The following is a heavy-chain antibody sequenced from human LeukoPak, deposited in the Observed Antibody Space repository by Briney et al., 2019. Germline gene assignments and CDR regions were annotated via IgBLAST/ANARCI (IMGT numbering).Heavy chain of an antibody. J-gene: IGHJ4*02. CDR1: GGSISSYY. V-gene: IGHV4-59*08. CDR2: IYYSGST. CDR3: ARMRDSSGWYSIDY. D-gene: IGHD6-19*01. Sequence: SETLSLTCTVSGGSISSYYWSWIRQPPGKGLEWIGYIYYSGSTNYNPSLKSRVTISVDTSKNQFFLKLSSVTAADTAVYYCARMRDSSGWYSIDYWGQGTLVTVSS.